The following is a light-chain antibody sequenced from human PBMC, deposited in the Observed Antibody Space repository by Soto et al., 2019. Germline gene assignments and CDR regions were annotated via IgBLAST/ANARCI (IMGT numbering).Light chain of an antibody. V-gene: IGKV3-15*01. J-gene: IGKJ1*01. CDR3: QQYNNCPRT. Sequence: EIVMTQSPATLSVSPGERATLSCRASQSVSSDLAWYHQTPGQPPRLLIYGASTRATGIPARFSGSGSGTEFTLTINSLQSEDFAVYYCQQYNNCPRTFGQGTKVEIK. CDR1: QSVSSD. CDR2: GAS.